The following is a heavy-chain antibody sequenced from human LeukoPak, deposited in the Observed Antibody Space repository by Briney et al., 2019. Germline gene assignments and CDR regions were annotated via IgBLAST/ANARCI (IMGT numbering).Heavy chain of an antibody. V-gene: IGHV3-21*01. CDR1: GVTFSSYS. D-gene: IGHD2-21*01. Sequence: GGSLRLSCAASGVTFSSYSMNWVPQAPGKGLEWVSSISSSSRYIYYADSVKGRFTTPRDNAKNSLYMQMNSLRAEDTAVYYCARSLYCGGDCYLIDAFDIWGQGTMVTVSS. CDR3: ARSLYCGGDCYLIDAFDI. J-gene: IGHJ3*02. CDR2: ISSSSRYI.